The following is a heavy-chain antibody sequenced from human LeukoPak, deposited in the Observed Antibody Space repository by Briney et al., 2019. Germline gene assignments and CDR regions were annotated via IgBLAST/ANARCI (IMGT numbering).Heavy chain of an antibody. CDR2: FDPEDGET. CDR1: GYTFTSYY. D-gene: IGHD3-22*01. CDR3: ATVKRGYTYYFDY. J-gene: IGHJ4*02. Sequence: GASVKVSCKASGYTFTSYYMHWVRQAPGQGLEWMGGFDPEDGETIYAQKFQGRVTMTEDTSTDTAYMELSSLRSEDTAVYYCATVKRGYTYYFDYWGQGTLVTVSS. V-gene: IGHV1-24*01.